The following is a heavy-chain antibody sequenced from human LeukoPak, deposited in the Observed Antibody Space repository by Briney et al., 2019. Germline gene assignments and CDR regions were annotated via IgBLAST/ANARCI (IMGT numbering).Heavy chain of an antibody. CDR2: SSWNSGSI. D-gene: IGHD3-16*01. CDR3: AKGQYYDYVWGSYFDY. CDR1: GFTFDDYA. J-gene: IGHJ4*02. Sequence: PGRSLRLSCAAYGFTFDDYAMHLVRQAPGKGLEWVSGSSWNSGSIGYADSVKGRFTISRDNAKNSLYLQMNSLRAEDTALYYCAKGQYYDYVWGSYFDYWGQGTLVTVSS. V-gene: IGHV3-9*01.